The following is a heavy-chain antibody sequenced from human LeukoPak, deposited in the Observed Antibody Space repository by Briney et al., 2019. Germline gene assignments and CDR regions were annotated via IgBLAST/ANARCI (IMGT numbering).Heavy chain of an antibody. V-gene: IGHV3-74*01. D-gene: IGHD3-22*01. Sequence: GGSLRLSCAASGFTFSSYWMHWVRQAPGKGLVWVSRINSDGSSTSYADSVKGRFTISRDNAKNTLYLQMNSLRAEDTAVYYCARDGSSGYYFIYYYYGMDVWGQGTTVTVSS. CDR2: INSDGSST. CDR3: ARDGSSGYYFIYYYYGMDV. J-gene: IGHJ6*02. CDR1: GFTFSSYW.